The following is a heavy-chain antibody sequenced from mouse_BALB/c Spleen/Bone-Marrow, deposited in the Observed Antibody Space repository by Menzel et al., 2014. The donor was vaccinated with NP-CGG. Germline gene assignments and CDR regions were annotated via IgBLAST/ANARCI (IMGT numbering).Heavy chain of an antibody. D-gene: IGHD1-1*01. CDR1: EYEFPSHD. CDR2: INSDGGST. Sequence: EVMLVESGGGLVQPGESLKLSCESTEYEFPSHDMSWVRKTPEKRLELVAAINSDGGSTYYPDTMERRFIISRDNSKXTLYLQMSRLRSENTAFYYCARHGDYYGSSLFAYWGQGTLVTVSA. J-gene: IGHJ3*01. CDR3: ARHGDYYGSSLFAY. V-gene: IGHV5-2*03.